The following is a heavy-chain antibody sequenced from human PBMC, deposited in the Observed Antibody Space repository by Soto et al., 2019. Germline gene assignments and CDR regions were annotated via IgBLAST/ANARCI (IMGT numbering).Heavy chain of an antibody. V-gene: IGHV3-9*01. D-gene: IGHD3-3*02. CDR3: VRNKDGVADRADTAFPP. J-gene: IGHJ5*02. CDR1: GFTFDDYT. Sequence: EVQLVESGGGLVEPGGSLRLSCTASGFTFDDYTMHWVRQAPGKGLEWVSHVTWNGGSTGYADSVKGRFSISRDNAKKDVYVQMNDLSTEETDCYYCVRNKDGVADRADTAFPPWGQGTLVTGPS. CDR2: VTWNGGST.